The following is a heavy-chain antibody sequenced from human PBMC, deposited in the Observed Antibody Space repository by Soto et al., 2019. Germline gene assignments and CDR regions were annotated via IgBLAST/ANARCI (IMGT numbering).Heavy chain of an antibody. CDR1: GFIFSDYA. V-gene: IGHV3-30*09. CDR2: ISYGGDNK. Sequence: QVQLVESGGGVVQPGRSLRLSCAASGFIFSDYAMHWVRQAPGTGLEWVAVISYGGDNKYYADSVRGRFAISRDNLKNTLDLQMNILNPEDTAVYHCAKARHSTSWYGLEADFWGQGTLVTVSS. CDR3: AKARHSTSWYGLEADF. J-gene: IGHJ4*02. D-gene: IGHD6-13*01.